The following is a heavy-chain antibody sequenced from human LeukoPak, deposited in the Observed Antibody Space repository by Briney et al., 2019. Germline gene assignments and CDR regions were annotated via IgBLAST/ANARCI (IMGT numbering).Heavy chain of an antibody. CDR1: GGTFSSYA. CDR3: ARASKWLLSARGWYYYYGMDV. CDR2: IIPIFGTA. Sequence: SVKVSCTASGGTFSSYAISWVRQAPGQGLEWMGGIIPIFGTANYAQKFQGRVTITADESTSTAYMELSSLRSEDTAVYYCARASKWLLSARGWYYYYGMDVWGQGTTVTVSS. D-gene: IGHD3-22*01. V-gene: IGHV1-69*13. J-gene: IGHJ6*02.